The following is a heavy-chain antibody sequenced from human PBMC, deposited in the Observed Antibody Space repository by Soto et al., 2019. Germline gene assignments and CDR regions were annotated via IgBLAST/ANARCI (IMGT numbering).Heavy chain of an antibody. J-gene: IGHJ5*02. D-gene: IGHD4-4*01. Sequence: QVQLQESGPGLVKPSGTLSLTCAVSGGSISSSNWWSWVRQPPGKGLEWIGEIYHSGSTNYNPPLKSRVTISVDKSKTQFDLKLSSVTAADTAVYYCARAYDYSSNWFDPWGQGTLVTVSS. CDR2: IYHSGST. CDR1: GGSISSSNW. CDR3: ARAYDYSSNWFDP. V-gene: IGHV4-4*02.